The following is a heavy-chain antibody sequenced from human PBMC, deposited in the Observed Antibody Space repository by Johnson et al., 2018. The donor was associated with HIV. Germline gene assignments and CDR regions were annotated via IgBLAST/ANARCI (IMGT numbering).Heavy chain of an antibody. V-gene: IGHV3-11*04. CDR1: GFTFSDDY. D-gene: IGHD4-17*01. CDR3: ARDSTPWGGEHVGYAFDL. J-gene: IGHJ3*01. Sequence: QMQLVESGGGLVKPGGSLRLSCAASGFTFSDDYMSWIRQAPGKGLEWVSYISRSGSTITYADSVKGRFTISRDNTKNSLYLQMNSLKAEDTGVYYCARDSTPWGGEHVGYAFDLWGRGTLVTISS. CDR2: ISRSGSTI.